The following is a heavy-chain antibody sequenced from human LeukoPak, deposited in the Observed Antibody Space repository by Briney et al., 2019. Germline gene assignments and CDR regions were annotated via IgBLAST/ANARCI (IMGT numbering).Heavy chain of an antibody. CDR2: INQDGSEK. V-gene: IGHV3-7*01. CDR3: ARDHGFSYYYYYMDV. Sequence: GGSLRLSCAASGFTFSSYGMSWVRQAPGKGLEWVANINQDGSEKYYVDSVKGRFTISRDNAKNSVYLQMNRLRAEDTAVYYCARDHGFSYYYYYMDVWGKGTTVTVSS. CDR1: GFTFSSYG. J-gene: IGHJ6*03. D-gene: IGHD3-3*01.